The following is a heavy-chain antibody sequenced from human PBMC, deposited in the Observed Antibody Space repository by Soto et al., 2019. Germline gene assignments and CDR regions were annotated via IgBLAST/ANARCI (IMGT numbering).Heavy chain of an antibody. V-gene: IGHV3-15*01. CDR1: GFTFSNAW. Sequence: GGSLRLSCAASGFTFSNAWMNWVRQAPGKGLEWVGRIKSNTDGGTTDYAAPVKGRFTISRDDSKNTLYLQMNSLKTEDTAVYYCTRGGPVGATRIDYWGHGTLVTVSS. D-gene: IGHD1-26*01. CDR3: TRGGPVGATRIDY. J-gene: IGHJ4*01. CDR2: IKSNTDGGTT.